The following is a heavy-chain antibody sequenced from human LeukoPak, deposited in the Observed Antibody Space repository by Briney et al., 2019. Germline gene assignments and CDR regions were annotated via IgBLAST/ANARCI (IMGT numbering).Heavy chain of an antibody. V-gene: IGHV4-59*08. J-gene: IGHJ3*02. CDR1: GGSISSYY. Sequence: PSETLSLTCTVSGGSISSYYWSWIRQPPGKGLEWIGYIYYSGSTNYNPSLKSRVTISVDTSKNQFSLKLSSVTAADTAVYYCASSGWYDAFDIWGQGTMVTVSS. CDR2: IYYSGST. CDR3: ASSGWYDAFDI. D-gene: IGHD6-19*01.